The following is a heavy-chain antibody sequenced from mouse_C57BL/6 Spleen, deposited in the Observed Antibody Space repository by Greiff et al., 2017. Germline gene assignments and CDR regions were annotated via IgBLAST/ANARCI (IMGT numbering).Heavy chain of an antibody. D-gene: IGHD2-14*01. V-gene: IGHV1-15*01. CDR2: IDPETGGT. Sequence: QVQLQQSGAELVRPGASVTLSCKASGYTFTDYEMHWVKQTPVHGLEWIGAIDPETGGTAYNQKFKGKAILTADKSSSTAYMELRSLTSEDSAVYYCTRYGVRGRPYAMDYWGQGTSVTVAS. CDR1: GYTFTDYE. CDR3: TRYGVRGRPYAMDY. J-gene: IGHJ4*01.